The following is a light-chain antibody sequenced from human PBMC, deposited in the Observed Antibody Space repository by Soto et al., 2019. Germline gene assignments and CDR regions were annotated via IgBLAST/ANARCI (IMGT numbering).Light chain of an antibody. CDR3: QQYNSYSSWT. CDR1: QSLNSL. Sequence: DIQMTQSPSTLSASVGDRVTITCRASQSLNSLLAWYQQKPGRAPKLLIYDASTLESGVPPRFSGSGSGTEFTLTISSLQTDDFATYYCQQYNSYSSWTFGQGTKV. J-gene: IGKJ1*01. V-gene: IGKV1-5*01. CDR2: DAS.